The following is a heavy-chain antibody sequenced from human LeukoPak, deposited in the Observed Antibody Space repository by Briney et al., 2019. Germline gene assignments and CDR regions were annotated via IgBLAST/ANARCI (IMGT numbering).Heavy chain of an antibody. CDR2: ISGSTCAI. CDR1: GFTFSNHT. Sequence: GESLRHSCAASGFTFSNHTVAWVPQAPGKRLECLSYISGSTCAIYYADSVKGRFTISRDNAKNSVYLQMNGLKAEDTTVYYCARGHYYMDVWGKGTTVTVSS. J-gene: IGHJ6*03. V-gene: IGHV3-48*01. CDR3: ARGHYYMDV.